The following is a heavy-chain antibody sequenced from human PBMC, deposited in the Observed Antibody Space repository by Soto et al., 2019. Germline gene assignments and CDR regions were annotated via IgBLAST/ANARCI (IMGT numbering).Heavy chain of an antibody. D-gene: IGHD6-13*01. J-gene: IGHJ6*02. CDR1: GFTFSSYS. CDR2: ISSSSSYI. V-gene: IGHV3-21*01. Sequence: LRLSCAASGFTFSSYSMNWVRQAPGKGLEWVSSISSSSSYIYYADSVKGRFTISRDNAKNSLYLQMNSLRAEDTAVYYCARRIAAVTKRGGMDVWGQGTTVTVSS. CDR3: ARRIAAVTKRGGMDV.